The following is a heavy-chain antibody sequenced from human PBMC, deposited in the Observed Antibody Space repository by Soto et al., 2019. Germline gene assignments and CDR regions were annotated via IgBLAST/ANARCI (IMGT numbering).Heavy chain of an antibody. J-gene: IGHJ4*02. CDR2: ISARGGSS. Sequence: EVQLLESGGDLVQPGGSLRLACAASGFSFSSYAMVWVRQAPGKGLEWVSVISARGGSSYFADSVKGRFTISRDNTKNVLSLEINSLRAEDTGTYVCAKSSIEYSAAVDHGGQGTLVLVSS. V-gene: IGHV3-23*01. D-gene: IGHD5-12*01. CDR3: AKSSIEYSAAVDH. CDR1: GFSFSSYA.